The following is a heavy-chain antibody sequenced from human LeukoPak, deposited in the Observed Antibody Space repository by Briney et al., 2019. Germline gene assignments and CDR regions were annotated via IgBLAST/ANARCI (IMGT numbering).Heavy chain of an antibody. D-gene: IGHD1-1*01. CDR2: INTYNGNT. Sequence: ASVKVSCKASGYTFTSFGISWVRQAPGQGLEWMGWINTYNGNTNYAQKLQGRVTMTTDTSTSTTYMELRSLRSDDTAVYYRALRTGVTPYYFDYWGQGTLVTVSS. CDR1: GYTFTSFG. CDR3: ALRTGVTPYYFDY. J-gene: IGHJ4*02. V-gene: IGHV1-18*01.